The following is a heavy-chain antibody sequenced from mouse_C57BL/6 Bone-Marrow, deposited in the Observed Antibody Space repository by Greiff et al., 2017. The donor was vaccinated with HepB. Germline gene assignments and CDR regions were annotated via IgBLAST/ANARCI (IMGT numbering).Heavy chain of an antibody. CDR1: GYSFTGYF. Sequence: VQLQQSGPELVKPGDSVKISCKASGYSFTGYFMNWVMQSHGKSLEWIGRINPYNGDTFYNQKFKGKATLTVDKSSSTAHMELRSLTSEDSAVYYCARHYYGSSAYAMDDWGQGTSVTVSS. CDR2: INPYNGDT. J-gene: IGHJ4*01. V-gene: IGHV1-20*01. CDR3: ARHYYGSSAYAMDD. D-gene: IGHD1-1*01.